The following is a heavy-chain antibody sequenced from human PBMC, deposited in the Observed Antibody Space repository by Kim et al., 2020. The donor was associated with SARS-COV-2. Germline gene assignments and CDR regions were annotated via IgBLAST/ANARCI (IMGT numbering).Heavy chain of an antibody. D-gene: IGHD4-17*01. CDR3: ARDRYDYGDYVGVY. V-gene: IGHV1-69*04. J-gene: IGHJ4*02. Sequence: AQKFQGRVTITADKSTSTAYMELSSLRSEDTAVYYCARDRYDYGDYVGVYWGQGTLVTVSS.